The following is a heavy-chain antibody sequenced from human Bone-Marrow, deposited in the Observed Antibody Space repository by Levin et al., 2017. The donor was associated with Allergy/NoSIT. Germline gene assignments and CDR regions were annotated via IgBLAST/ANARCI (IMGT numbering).Heavy chain of an antibody. CDR2: IFSSGTT. CDR3: ARDLEYGGNSGIGS. V-gene: IGHV4-39*07. D-gene: IGHD4-23*01. CDR1: GASISSPSYY. J-gene: IGHJ5*02. Sequence: SETLSLTCTVSGASISSPSYYWNWIRQSPGKGLEWLGSIFSSGTTYYNPTLESRLTISLGTSDNQFSLEVTSVTAADTAVYYCARDLEYGGNSGIGSWGQGTLVTVSS.